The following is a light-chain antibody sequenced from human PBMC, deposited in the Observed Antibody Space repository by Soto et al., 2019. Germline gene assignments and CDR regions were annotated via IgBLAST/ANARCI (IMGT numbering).Light chain of an antibody. CDR3: ATCDDSLSAWV. CDR1: TSNIGSNY. J-gene: IGLJ3*02. CDR2: SSI. V-gene: IGLV1-47*02. Sequence: QSVLTQPPSASGTPGQRVTISCSGSTSNIGSNYVYWYQHLPGTAPNLLIYSSIQRPSGVPDRFSGSKSGTSASLAISGLRSEDEGDYYCATCDDSLSAWVFGGGTKVTVL.